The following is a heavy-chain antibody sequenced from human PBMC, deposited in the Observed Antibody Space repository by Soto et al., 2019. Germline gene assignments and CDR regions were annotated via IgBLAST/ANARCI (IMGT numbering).Heavy chain of an antibody. CDR1: GGSFSGYY. V-gene: IGHV4-34*01. Sequence: QVQLQQWGAGLLKPSETLSLTCAVYGGSFSGYYWSWIRQPPGKGLEWIGEINHSGSTNYNPSLTSRVTISVDTSKNQFSLKLSSVTAADTAVYYCARNYDYIWGSYRYWYYFDYWGQGTLVTVSS. J-gene: IGHJ4*02. CDR2: INHSGST. D-gene: IGHD3-16*02. CDR3: ARNYDYIWGSYRYWYYFDY.